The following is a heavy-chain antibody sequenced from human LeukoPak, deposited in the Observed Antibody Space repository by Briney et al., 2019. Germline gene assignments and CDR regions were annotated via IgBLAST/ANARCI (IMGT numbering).Heavy chain of an antibody. CDR2: INPRGGST. V-gene: IGHV1-46*01. D-gene: IGHD3-10*01. Sequence: GASVKVSCKASGYTFTSYYIHWVRQAPGQGLEWMGIINPRGGSTSYAQKFQGRVTMTRDTSTSTVYMELSSLRSEDTAVYYCARDYMLTMVRGVIRFDPWGQGTLVTVSS. J-gene: IGHJ5*02. CDR3: ARDYMLTMVRGVIRFDP. CDR1: GYTFTSYY.